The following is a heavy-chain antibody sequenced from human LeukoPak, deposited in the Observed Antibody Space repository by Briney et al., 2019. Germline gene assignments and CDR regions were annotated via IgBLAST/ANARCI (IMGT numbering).Heavy chain of an antibody. J-gene: IGHJ3*02. CDR2: IIPIFGTA. V-gene: IGHV1-69*05. CDR1: GGTFSSYA. Sequence: ASVKVSCKASGGTFSSYAISWVRQAPGQGLEWMGGIIPIFGTANYAQKFQGRVTITTDESTSTAYMELSSLRSEDTAVYYCARGAGYSSGWYGDDAFDIWGQGTMVTVSS. CDR3: ARGAGYSSGWYGDDAFDI. D-gene: IGHD6-19*01.